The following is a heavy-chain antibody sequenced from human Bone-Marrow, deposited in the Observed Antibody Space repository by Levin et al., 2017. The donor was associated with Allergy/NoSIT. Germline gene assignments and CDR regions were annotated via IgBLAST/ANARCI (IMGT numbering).Heavy chain of an antibody. D-gene: IGHD3-10*01. Sequence: PSETLSLTCTVSGGSISSSSYYWGWIRQPPGTGLEWIGSIYYSGSTYYNPSLKSRVTISVDTSKNQFSLKLSSVTAADTAVYYCARVNTMVRGVIIYYYDSMDVWGQGTTVTVSS. J-gene: IGHJ6*02. CDR1: GGSISSSSYY. CDR3: ARVNTMVRGVIIYYYDSMDV. V-gene: IGHV4-39*07. CDR2: IYYSGST.